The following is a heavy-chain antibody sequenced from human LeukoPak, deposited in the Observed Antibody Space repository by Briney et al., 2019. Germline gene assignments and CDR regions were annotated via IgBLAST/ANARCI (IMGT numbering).Heavy chain of an antibody. CDR2: IYYSGST. V-gene: IGHV4-59*01. Sequence: SETLSLTCTVSGGSISSYYWSWIRQPPGKGLEWIGYIYYSGSTNYSPSLKSRLTISVDTSKNQFSLRLSSVTAADTAVYYCARTYGSSGLGYFDLWGRGTLVTVSS. D-gene: IGHD6-13*01. CDR1: GGSISSYY. J-gene: IGHJ2*01. CDR3: ARTYGSSGLGYFDL.